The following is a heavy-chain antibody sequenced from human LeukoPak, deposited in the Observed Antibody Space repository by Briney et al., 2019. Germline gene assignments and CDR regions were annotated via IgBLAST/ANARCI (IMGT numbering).Heavy chain of an antibody. CDR1: GVSISIYD. CDR3: AGHLPSAPSAFDI. V-gene: IGHV4-59*08. CDR2: IYYSGST. D-gene: IGHD3-10*01. J-gene: IGHJ3*02. Sequence: SETLSLTCTVSGVSISIYDWSWVRQPPGKGLEWIGYIYYSGSTNYNPSLKSRVTISVDTSKNQFSLKLSSVTAADTAVYYCAGHLPSAPSAFDIGDRGTMVTVSS.